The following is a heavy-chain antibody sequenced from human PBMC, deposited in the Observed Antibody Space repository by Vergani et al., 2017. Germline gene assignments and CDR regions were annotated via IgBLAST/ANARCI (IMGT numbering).Heavy chain of an antibody. Sequence: QVQLVQSGAEVKKPGASVKVSCKASGYTFTSYGISWVRQAPGQGLEWMGWISAYNGNTNYAQKLQGRVTMTTDTSTSTAYMELSSLRAEDTALYYCAKDMGIDYSNYVTFDIWGQGTMVTVSS. CDR1: GYTFTSYG. CDR3: AKDMGIDYSNYVTFDI. D-gene: IGHD4-11*01. V-gene: IGHV1-18*01. J-gene: IGHJ3*02. CDR2: ISAYNGNT.